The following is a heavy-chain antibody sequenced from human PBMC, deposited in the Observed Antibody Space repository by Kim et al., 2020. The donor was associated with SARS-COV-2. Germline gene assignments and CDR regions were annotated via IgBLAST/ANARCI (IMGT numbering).Heavy chain of an antibody. D-gene: IGHD1-26*01. CDR1: GYTLTELS. Sequence: ASVKVSCKVSGYTLTELSMHWVRQAPGKGLEWMGGFDPEDGETIYAQKFQGRVTMTEDTSTDTAYMELSSLRSEDTAVYYCATGFSYSGSEGYYFDYWGQGTLVTVSS. V-gene: IGHV1-24*01. J-gene: IGHJ4*02. CDR3: ATGFSYSGSEGYYFDY. CDR2: FDPEDGET.